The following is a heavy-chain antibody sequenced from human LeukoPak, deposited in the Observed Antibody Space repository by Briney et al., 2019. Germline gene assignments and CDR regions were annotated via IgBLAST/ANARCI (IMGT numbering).Heavy chain of an antibody. Sequence: SETLSLTCTVSGGSISSSSYYWGWIRQPPGKGMEWIGSIYYSGSTYYNPSLKSRVTISVDTSKNQFSLKLSSVTAADTAVYYCARHGGLLWFGDLNWFDPWGQGTLVTVSS. D-gene: IGHD3-10*01. CDR1: GGSISSSSYY. CDR2: IYYSGST. J-gene: IGHJ5*02. V-gene: IGHV4-39*01. CDR3: ARHGGLLWFGDLNWFDP.